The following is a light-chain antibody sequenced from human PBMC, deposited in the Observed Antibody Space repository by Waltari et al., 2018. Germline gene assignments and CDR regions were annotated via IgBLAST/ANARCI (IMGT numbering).Light chain of an antibody. CDR1: QGISNY. CDR3: QQLNSYPPT. J-gene: IGKJ4*01. Sequence: IQLTQSPSSLSASVGDRVTITCRASQGISNYLAWYQQKSGKAPKLQISSASTLESGVPSRFCGRGSGTDFTLTISSLQPEDFATYYCQQLNSYPPTFGGGTKVEIK. V-gene: IGKV1-9*01. CDR2: SAS.